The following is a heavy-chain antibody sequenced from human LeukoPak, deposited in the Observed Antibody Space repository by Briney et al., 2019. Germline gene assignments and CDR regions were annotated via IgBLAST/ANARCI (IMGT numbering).Heavy chain of an antibody. V-gene: IGHV3-9*01. CDR2: ISWNSGSI. Sequence: GRSLRLSCAASGFTFDDYAMHWVRQAPGKGLEWVSGISWNSGSIGYADSVKGRFTISRDNAKNSLYLQMNSLRAEDTALYYCATHDDYDEGWLDPWGQGPLVTVSS. D-gene: IGHD4-17*01. J-gene: IGHJ5*02. CDR1: GFTFDDYA. CDR3: ATHDDYDEGWLDP.